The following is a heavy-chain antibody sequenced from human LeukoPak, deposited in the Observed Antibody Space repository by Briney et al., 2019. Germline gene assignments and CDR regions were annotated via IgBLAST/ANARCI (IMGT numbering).Heavy chain of an antibody. CDR3: AKDRLGLRLGELPTFFDY. V-gene: IGHV3-23*01. Sequence: GSLGLSCAASGFTFSSYAMSWVRQAPGKGLEWVSAISGSGGSTYYADSVKGRFTISRDNSKNTLYLQMNSLRAEDTAVYYCAKDRLGLRLGELPTFFDYWGQGTLVTVSS. CDR1: GFTFSSYA. D-gene: IGHD3-16*01. CDR2: ISGSGGST. J-gene: IGHJ4*02.